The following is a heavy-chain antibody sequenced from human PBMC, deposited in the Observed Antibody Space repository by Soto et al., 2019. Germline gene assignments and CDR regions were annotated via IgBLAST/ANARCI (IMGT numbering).Heavy chain of an antibody. CDR2: IYGGSIT. D-gene: IGHD2-15*01. CDR3: ARVVVEAASWYFDL. J-gene: IGHJ2*01. CDR1: GFTVSANY. V-gene: IGHV3-53*01. Sequence: VQLVESGGGLIQPGGSLRLSCAASGFTVSANYMSWVRQAPGKGLEWVSVIYGGSITYYAASVKGRFTIPRDISKNTLYLQMNSLRAEDTAVYYCARVVVEAASWYFDLWGRGTLVTVSS.